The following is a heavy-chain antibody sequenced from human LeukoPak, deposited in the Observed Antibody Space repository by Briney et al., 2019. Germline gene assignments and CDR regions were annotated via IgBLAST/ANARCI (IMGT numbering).Heavy chain of an antibody. CDR2: SSSSGSTI. V-gene: IGHV3-11*01. Sequence: GGSLRLSCAASGFTLSDYYMSWIRQAPGKGLEWVSYSSSSGSTIYYADSVKGRFAISRDNAKNSLYLQMNSQRAEDTAVYYCARRRDFIDYWGQGTLVTVSS. J-gene: IGHJ4*02. CDR1: GFTLSDYY. D-gene: IGHD3/OR15-3a*01. CDR3: ARRRDFIDY.